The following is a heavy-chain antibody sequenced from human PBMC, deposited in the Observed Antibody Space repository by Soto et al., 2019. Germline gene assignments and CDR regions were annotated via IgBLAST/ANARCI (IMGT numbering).Heavy chain of an antibody. CDR1: GGSISSYY. CDR2: IYYSGST. D-gene: IGHD2-15*01. CDR3: ARGSGGSSWDAFDI. J-gene: IGHJ3*02. V-gene: IGHV4-59*01. Sequence: SETLSLTCTVSGGSISSYYWSWIRQPPGKGLKWIGYIYYSGSTNYNPSLKSRVTISVDTSKNQFSLKLSSVTAADTAVYYCARGSGGSSWDAFDIWGQGTMVTVSS.